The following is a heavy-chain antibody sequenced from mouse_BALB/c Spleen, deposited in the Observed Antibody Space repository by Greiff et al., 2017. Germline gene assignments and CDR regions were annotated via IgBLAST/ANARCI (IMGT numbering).Heavy chain of an antibody. CDR3: ARSTRQDYAMDY. D-gene: IGHD3-2*01. CDR2: ISSGSSTI. J-gene: IGHJ4*01. CDR1: GFTFSSFG. Sequence: DVKLVESGGGLVQPGGSRKLSCAASGFTFSSFGMHWVRQAPEKGLEWVAYISSGSSTIYYADTVKGRFTISRDNPKNTLFLQMTSLRSEDTAMYYCARSTRQDYAMDYWGQGTSVTVSS. V-gene: IGHV5-17*02.